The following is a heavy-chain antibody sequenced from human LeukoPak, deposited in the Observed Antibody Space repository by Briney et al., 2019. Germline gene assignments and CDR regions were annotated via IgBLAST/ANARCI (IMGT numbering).Heavy chain of an antibody. J-gene: IGHJ5*02. D-gene: IGHD4-17*01. Sequence: SQTLSLTCAVSGGSISSGGYSWSLIRQPPGKGLEGIGYIYHSGSTYYNPSLKSRVTISVDRYKNQFSLKLSSVTAADTAVYYCARAQPDYGDYRVWFDPWGQGTLVTVSS. CDR3: ARAQPDYGDYRVWFDP. CDR1: GGSISSGGYS. CDR2: IYHSGST. V-gene: IGHV4-30-2*01.